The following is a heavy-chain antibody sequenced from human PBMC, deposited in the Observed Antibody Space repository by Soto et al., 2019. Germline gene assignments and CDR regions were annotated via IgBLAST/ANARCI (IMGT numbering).Heavy chain of an antibody. CDR3: ARTPLDYSYYYYYYGMDV. J-gene: IGHJ6*02. Sequence: ASVKVSCKASGGTFSSYTISWVRQAPGQGLEWMGRIIPILGIANYAQKFQGRVTITADKSTSTAYMELSSLRSEDTAVYYCARTPLDYSYYYYYYGMDVWGQGTTVTVSS. CDR1: GGTFSSYT. D-gene: IGHD2-15*01. V-gene: IGHV1-69*02. CDR2: IIPILGIA.